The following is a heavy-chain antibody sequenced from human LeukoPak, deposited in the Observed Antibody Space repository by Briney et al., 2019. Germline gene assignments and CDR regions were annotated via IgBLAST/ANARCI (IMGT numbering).Heavy chain of an antibody. V-gene: IGHV3-30*14. J-gene: IGHJ4*02. CDR3: ARGSRSPSGTYHYYFDY. CDR1: GFTFRSYA. CDR2: VSSDGSIK. D-gene: IGHD1-26*01. Sequence: GGSLRLSCAASGFTFRSYAMHWVRQAPGKGLEWVAVVSSDGSIKFYPDSVKGRFTISRDNSKNTLYLQMNSLRAEDTAVYYCARGSRSPSGTYHYYFDYWGQGTLVTVSS.